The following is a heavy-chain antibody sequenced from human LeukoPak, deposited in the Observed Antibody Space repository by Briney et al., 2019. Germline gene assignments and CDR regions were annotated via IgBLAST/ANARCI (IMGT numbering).Heavy chain of an antibody. J-gene: IGHJ4*02. V-gene: IGHV3-15*01. CDR3: TTDPSLLVVGY. Sequence: PGGSLRLSCAASGFTFSSYAMSWVRQAPGKGLEWVGRIKRKTDGGTTDYAAPVKGRFTISRDDSKNTLFLQMNSLKTEDTAVYYCTTDPSLLVVGYWGQGTLVTVSS. CDR2: IKRKTDGGTT. CDR1: GFTFSSYA. D-gene: IGHD6-13*01.